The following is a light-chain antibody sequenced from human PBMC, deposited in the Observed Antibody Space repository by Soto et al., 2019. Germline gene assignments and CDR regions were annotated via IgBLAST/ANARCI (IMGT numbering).Light chain of an antibody. CDR2: YDS. CDR1: NIGNKR. Sequence: ELTQPPSVSVAPEKTATITCGGNNIGNKRVHWYRQKPGQAPVLLISYDSDRPSGIPERFSGSNSENTATLTISRVEAGDEADYYCQVWDIMTDNYVFGSGTKLTVL. V-gene: IGLV3-21*04. J-gene: IGLJ1*01. CDR3: QVWDIMTDNYV.